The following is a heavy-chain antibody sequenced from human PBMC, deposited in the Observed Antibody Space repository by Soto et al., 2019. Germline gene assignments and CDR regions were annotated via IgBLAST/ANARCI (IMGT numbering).Heavy chain of an antibody. Sequence: QLQLQESGPGLVKPSETLSLTCTVSGGSISSSSYYWGWIRQPPGKGLEWIGSIYYSGSTYYNPSLKSRVTISVDTSKNQFSLKLSSVTAADTAVYDCARLRPGVIDYYYMDVWGKGTTVTVSS. V-gene: IGHV4-39*01. D-gene: IGHD3-16*02. CDR3: ARLRPGVIDYYYMDV. CDR1: GGSISSSSYY. CDR2: IYYSGST. J-gene: IGHJ6*03.